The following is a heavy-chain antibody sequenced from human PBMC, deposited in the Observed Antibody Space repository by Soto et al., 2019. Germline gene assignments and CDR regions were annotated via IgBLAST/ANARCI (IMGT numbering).Heavy chain of an antibody. CDR1: VFSRSTSGVG. V-gene: IGHV2-5*01. J-gene: IGHJ5*02. CDR3: ARQVRYCSGNGCPNLFAP. CDR2: IYWYDDK. Sequence: QITLKESGPTLVKPTQTLTLTCTFSVFSRSTSGVGVGWIRQPPGKALEWLALIYWYDDKRYSPSLKTRLSITKDTSKKQVVVTMTNMDPVDTATYYCARQVRYCSGNGCPNLFAPWGQGTLVTVSS. D-gene: IGHD2-15*01.